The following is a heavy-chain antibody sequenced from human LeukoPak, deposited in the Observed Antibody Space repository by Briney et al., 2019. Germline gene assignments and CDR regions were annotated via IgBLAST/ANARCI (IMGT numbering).Heavy chain of an antibody. CDR1: GYTFTSYG. D-gene: IGHD2-2*02. CDR2: ISAYNGNT. CDR3: ALVPAAIDRWFDP. V-gene: IGHV1-18*01. J-gene: IGHJ5*02. Sequence: ASVKVSCKASGYTFTSYGISWVRQAPGQGLEWMGWISAYNGNTNYAQKLQGRVTMTTDTSTSTAYMELRSLRSDDTAVCYCALVPAAIDRWFDPWGQGTLVTVSS.